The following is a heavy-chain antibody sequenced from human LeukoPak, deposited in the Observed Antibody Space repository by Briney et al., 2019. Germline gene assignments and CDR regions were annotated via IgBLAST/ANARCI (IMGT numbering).Heavy chain of an antibody. CDR3: ARRVLSLLENYFDY. D-gene: IGHD3-16*02. J-gene: IGHJ4*02. CDR2: IYPGDSDT. V-gene: IGHV5-51*01. CDR1: GYSFTSYW. Sequence: GESLRISCKGSGYSFTSYWIAWVRQMPGKGLEWMGIIYPGDSDTRYSPSFQGQVTISADKSISTAYLQWSSLKASDTAMYYCARRVLSLLENYFDYWGQGTLVTVSS.